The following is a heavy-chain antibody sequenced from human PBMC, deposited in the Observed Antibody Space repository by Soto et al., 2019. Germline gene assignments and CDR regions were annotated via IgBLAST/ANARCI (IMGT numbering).Heavy chain of an antibody. CDR1: GFTFSSYA. V-gene: IGHV3-30-3*01. D-gene: IGHD6-19*01. CDR2: ISYDGSNK. CDR3: ARGSYSSAPVADY. J-gene: IGHJ4*02. Sequence: GGSLRLSCAASGFTFSSYAMHWVRQAPGKGLEWVAVISYDGSNKYYADSVKGRFTISRDNSKNTLYLQMNSLRAEDTAVYYCARGSYSSAPVADYWGQGTLVTVSS.